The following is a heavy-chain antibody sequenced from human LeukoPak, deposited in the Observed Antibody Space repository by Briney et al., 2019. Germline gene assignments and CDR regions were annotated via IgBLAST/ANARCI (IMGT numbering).Heavy chain of an antibody. J-gene: IGHJ5*02. V-gene: IGHV1-2*02. CDR3: ARARYCSGGSCYPTYNWFDP. D-gene: IGHD2-15*01. CDR1: GYTFTGYY. CDR2: INPNSGGT. Sequence: ASVKVSCKASGYTFTGYYMHWVRQAPGQGLEWMGWINPNSGGTNYAQKFQGRVTMTRDTSISTAYRELSRLRSDDTAVYYCARARYCSGGSCYPTYNWFDPWGQGTLVTVSS.